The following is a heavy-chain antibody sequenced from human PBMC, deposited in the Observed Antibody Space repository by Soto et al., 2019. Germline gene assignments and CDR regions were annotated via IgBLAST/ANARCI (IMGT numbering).Heavy chain of an antibody. V-gene: IGHV4-4*02. D-gene: IGHD5-18*01. CDR2: IYHSGST. CDR3: ARGKGGDTAIRVPHYYYYGMDV. CDR1: GGSISSSNW. Sequence: QVQLQESGPGLVKPSGTLSLTCAVSGGSISSSNWWSWVRQPPGKGLEWIGEIYHSGSTNYNPSLKSRVTISVDKSKNQFSLKLSSVTAADTAVYYCARGKGGDTAIRVPHYYYYGMDVWGQGTTVTVSS. J-gene: IGHJ6*02.